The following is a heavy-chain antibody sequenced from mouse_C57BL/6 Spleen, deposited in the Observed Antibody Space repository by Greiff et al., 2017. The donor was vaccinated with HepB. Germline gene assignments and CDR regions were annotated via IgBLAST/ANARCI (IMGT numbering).Heavy chain of an antibody. CDR3: ARGGITTVVGYFDV. J-gene: IGHJ1*03. CDR1: GYSFTSYY. CDR2: IYPGSGNT. V-gene: IGHV1-66*01. D-gene: IGHD1-1*01. Sequence: QVQLQQSGPELVKPGASVKISCKASGYSFTSYYIHWVKQRPGQGLERIGWIYPGSGNTKYNEKFKGKATLTADTSSSTAYMQLSSLTSEDSAVYYCARGGITTVVGYFDVWGTGTTVTVSS.